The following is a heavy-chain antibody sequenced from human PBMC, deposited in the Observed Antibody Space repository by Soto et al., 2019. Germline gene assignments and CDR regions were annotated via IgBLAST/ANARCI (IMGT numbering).Heavy chain of an antibody. CDR3: ARGRSYCCITSCFLGFFFSDLPKKKGYYFDY. Sequence: ASVKVSCKASGYTFTSYDINWVRQATGQGLEWMGWMNPNSGNTGYAQNFQGRVTLTSNTSLRTAYMELSSLISEYMAVYYCARGRSYCCITSCFLGFFFSDLPKKKGYYFDYGGQGTLVTVS. D-gene: IGHD2-2*01. CDR1: GYTFTSYD. J-gene: IGHJ4*02. CDR2: MNPNSGNT. V-gene: IGHV1-8*01.